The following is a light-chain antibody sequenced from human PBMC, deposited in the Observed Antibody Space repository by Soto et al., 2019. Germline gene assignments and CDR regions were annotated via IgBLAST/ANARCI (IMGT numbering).Light chain of an antibody. Sequence: EIMMTQSPATLSVSPGERATLSCRASQSVGRNLAWYHQKPGQAPRLLIYDTSTRATSIPARFSGSVSGTEFTLTISSLQSEDFAVYYCQHYNNWPLTFGGGTKVEIK. CDR1: QSVGRN. CDR2: DTS. J-gene: IGKJ4*01. CDR3: QHYNNWPLT. V-gene: IGKV3-15*01.